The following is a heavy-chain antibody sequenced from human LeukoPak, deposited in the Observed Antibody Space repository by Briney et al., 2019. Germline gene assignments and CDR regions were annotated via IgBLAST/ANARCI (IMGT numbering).Heavy chain of an antibody. CDR3: ARTFCGGDCQSWDK. CDR2: IYYSGST. D-gene: IGHD2-21*02. J-gene: IGHJ4*02. CDR1: GGSISSYY. Sequence: SETLSLTCTVSGGSISSYYWSWIRQPPGKGLEWIGYIYYSGSTNYNPSLKSRVTISVDTSKNQFSLKLSSVTAADTAVYYCARTFCGGDCQSWDKWGQGTLVTVSS. V-gene: IGHV4-59*01.